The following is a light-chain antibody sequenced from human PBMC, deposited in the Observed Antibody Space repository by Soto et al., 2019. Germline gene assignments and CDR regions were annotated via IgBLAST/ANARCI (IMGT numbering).Light chain of an antibody. CDR2: EVS. CDR1: SSDVGYDNY. J-gene: IGLJ3*02. Sequence: QSALTQPASVSGSPGQSITISCTGTSSDVGYDNYVSWFQQHPGKAPKLMIYEVSRQPSGVSNRFSGSKSANTASLTISGLQAEDEADYYCTSHTASSTWVFGGGTKVTVL. CDR3: TSHTASSTWV. V-gene: IGLV2-14*01.